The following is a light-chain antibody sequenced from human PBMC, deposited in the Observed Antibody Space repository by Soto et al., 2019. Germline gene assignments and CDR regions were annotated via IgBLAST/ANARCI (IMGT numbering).Light chain of an antibody. Sequence: EIVMTQSPATLSVSPGERATLSCRASQSVSSNLAWYQQKPGQAPRLIIYGASTRATGIPARFSGSGSGTEFTLTVSSLQSEDFATYYCQQTSAFPRTFGQGTKVDVK. CDR3: QQTSAFPRT. J-gene: IGKJ1*01. V-gene: IGKV3-15*01. CDR1: QSVSSN. CDR2: GAS.